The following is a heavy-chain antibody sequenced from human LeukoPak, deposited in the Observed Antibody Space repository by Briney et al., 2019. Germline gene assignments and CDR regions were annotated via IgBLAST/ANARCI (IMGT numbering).Heavy chain of an antibody. J-gene: IGHJ5*02. CDR3: ARVPHSGSYFLRWFDP. CDR1: GYSISSGYY. V-gene: IGHV4-38-2*02. Sequence: PSETLSLTCIVSGYSISSGYYWDWIRQPPGKGLEWIGSIYHSGSTYYNPSLKSRVTISVDTSKNQFSLKLSSVTAADTAVYYCARVPHSGSYFLRWFDPWGQGTLVTVSS. D-gene: IGHD1-26*01. CDR2: IYHSGST.